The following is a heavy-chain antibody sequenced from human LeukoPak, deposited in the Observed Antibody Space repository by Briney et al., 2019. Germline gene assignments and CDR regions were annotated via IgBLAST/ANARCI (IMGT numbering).Heavy chain of an antibody. CDR1: GYTFTGYY. V-gene: IGHV1-2*04. J-gene: IGHJ4*02. CDR3: AREYVEDYYDSSGYLGY. D-gene: IGHD3-22*01. Sequence: ASVKVSCKASGYTFTGYYMHWERQAPGQGLEWMGWINPNSGGTNYAQKFQGWVTMTRDTSISTAYMELSRLRSDDTAVYYCAREYVEDYYDSSGYLGYWGQGTLVTVSS. CDR2: INPNSGGT.